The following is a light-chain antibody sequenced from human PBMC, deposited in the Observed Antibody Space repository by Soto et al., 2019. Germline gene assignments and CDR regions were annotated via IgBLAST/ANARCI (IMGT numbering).Light chain of an antibody. CDR3: SSSTGTNTWV. Sequence: LTQPASVSGSPGQSITISCSGTSRDVGGYNFVAWFQQHPGKAPKLLIYEVRNRPSGVSDRFSASKSGNTASLTISGLQAEDEADYFCSSSTGTNTWVFGGGTKVTVL. J-gene: IGLJ3*02. CDR2: EVR. V-gene: IGLV2-14*01. CDR1: SRDVGGYNF.